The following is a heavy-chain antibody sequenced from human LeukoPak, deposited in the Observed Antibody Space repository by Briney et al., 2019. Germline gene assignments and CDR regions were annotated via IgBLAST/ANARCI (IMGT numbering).Heavy chain of an antibody. D-gene: IGHD6-13*01. CDR1: GFTFSSYA. CDR2: ISGSGGST. Sequence: GGSLRLSCAASGFTFSSYAMSWVRQASGKGLEWVSAISGSGGSTYYADSVKGRFTISRDNSKNTLYLQMNSLRAEDTAVYYCAKVSSWYYGSFDYWGQGTLVTVSS. V-gene: IGHV3-23*01. CDR3: AKVSSWYYGSFDY. J-gene: IGHJ4*02.